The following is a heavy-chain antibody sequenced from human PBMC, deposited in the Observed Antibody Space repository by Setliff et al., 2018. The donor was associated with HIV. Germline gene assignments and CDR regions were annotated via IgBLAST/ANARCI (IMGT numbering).Heavy chain of an antibody. CDR1: GFTVSSNY. D-gene: IGHD1-26*01. CDR2: IYSGVSM. Sequence: GESLKISCAASGFTVSSNYMSWVRQAPGKGLEWVSVIYSGVSMYYADSVKGRFTIFRENSKNILYLQMSNLRAEDTALYYCAKVMITTTWAFDFWGQGTPVTVSS. J-gene: IGHJ4*02. CDR3: AKVMITTTWAFDF. V-gene: IGHV3-53*01.